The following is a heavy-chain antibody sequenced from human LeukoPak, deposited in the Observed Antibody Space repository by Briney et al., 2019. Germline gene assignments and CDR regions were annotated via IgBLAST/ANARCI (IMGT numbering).Heavy chain of an antibody. CDR2: ISGNNDNP. J-gene: IGHJ4*02. V-gene: IGHV1-18*01. CDR1: GYTFTNFG. Sequence: ASVKVACKATGYTFTNFGISWVRQAPGRGLEWMGWISGNNDNPNYGQKFKGRFTVTTDSSTSTAYMELRNLRSDDTAVYYCARDGTSTDDYWGQGTLVTVSS. D-gene: IGHD2-2*01. CDR3: ARDGTSTDDY.